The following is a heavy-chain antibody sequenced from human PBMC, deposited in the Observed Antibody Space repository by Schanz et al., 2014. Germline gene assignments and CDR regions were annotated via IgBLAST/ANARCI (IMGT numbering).Heavy chain of an antibody. Sequence: QVQLEESGAGLVKPSGTLSLTCAVSGASVSSDNWWNWVRQPPGKGLEWIGEIYDSGNTNYNPSLKSRVTMSLADSKNHFSLQLTSVTAADTAVYYCARGGQGFGEPHQRLFEYWGPGTLVTVSS. J-gene: IGHJ4*02. CDR1: GASVSSDNW. CDR3: ARGGQGFGEPHQRLFEY. D-gene: IGHD3-10*01. CDR2: IYDSGNT. V-gene: IGHV4-4*02.